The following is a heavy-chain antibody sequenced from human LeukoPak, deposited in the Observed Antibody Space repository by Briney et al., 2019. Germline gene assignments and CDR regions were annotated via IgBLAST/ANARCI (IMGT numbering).Heavy chain of an antibody. CDR2: ISVYNGNT. CDR1: GYSFLSYG. D-gene: IGHD3-22*01. V-gene: IGHV1-18*01. Sequence: ASVKVSCKASGYSFLSYGISWVRQAPGQGLEWMGWISVYNGNTNYAQKLQGRVTVTTDTSTSTAYMEMRSLRADDTAVNYCARHEYYDSRGSHYYSYYYIDVWGKGTTVTVSS. J-gene: IGHJ6*03. CDR3: ARHEYYDSRGSHYYSYYYIDV.